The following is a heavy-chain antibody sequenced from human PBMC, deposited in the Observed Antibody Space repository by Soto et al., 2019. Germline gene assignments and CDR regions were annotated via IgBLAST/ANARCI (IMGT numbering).Heavy chain of an antibody. Sequence: VGAVRRSGADRGWPVDEYSMKWVRQITGKGVEWVSVISWDGDDTYYADSAKGRFTVSRDNSKNSLYLKMNSLTTEDTDLYSCAKFGWGGSSSGSHASDISGQGPMVTVSS. D-gene: IGHD1-26*01. CDR1: GWPVDEYS. CDR2: ISWDGDDT. V-gene: IGHV3-43*01. J-gene: IGHJ3*02. CDR3: AKFGWGGSSSGSHASDI.